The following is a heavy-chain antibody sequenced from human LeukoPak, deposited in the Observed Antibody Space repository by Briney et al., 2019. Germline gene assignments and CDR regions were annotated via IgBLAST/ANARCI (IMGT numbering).Heavy chain of an antibody. CDR2: INQDGREK. CDR1: GFTFSTYW. Sequence: PGGSLRLSCAASGFTFSTYWMTWVRQAPGKGLEWVANINQDGREKYYVESVKGRFTISRDNAKNSLYLQMNSLRAEDTAVYYCASRYNYGYWAFDIWGQGTMVTVSS. CDR3: ASRYNYGYWAFDI. D-gene: IGHD5-18*01. J-gene: IGHJ3*02. V-gene: IGHV3-7*05.